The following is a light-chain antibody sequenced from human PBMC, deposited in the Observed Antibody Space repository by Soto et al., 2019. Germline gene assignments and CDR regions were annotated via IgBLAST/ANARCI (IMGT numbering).Light chain of an antibody. V-gene: IGKV1-39*01. J-gene: IGKJ1*01. CDR1: QNINMN. CDR3: QQSYVMPRT. CDR2: GAS. Sequence: DIQMTQSPSSLSASIGDRVTITCRASQNINMNLNWYQQTPGKAPRLLMFGASSLKSGVPSRFSGSGSGTDFTHTISSLQPEDFATYYCQQSYVMPRTFGQGTKVEVK.